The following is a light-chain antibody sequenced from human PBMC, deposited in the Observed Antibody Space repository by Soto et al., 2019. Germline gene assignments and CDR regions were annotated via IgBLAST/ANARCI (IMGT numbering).Light chain of an antibody. CDR3: QKYNSAPWT. J-gene: IGKJ1*01. V-gene: IGKV1-27*01. CDR1: QGISNY. CDR2: AAS. Sequence: DLQMTPSPSSLSASVGDRVTITCRASQGISNYLAWYQQKPGKVPKLLIYAASTLQSGVPSRFSGSGSGTDFTPTISSLQPEDVATYYCQKYNSAPWTFGQGTKVEIK.